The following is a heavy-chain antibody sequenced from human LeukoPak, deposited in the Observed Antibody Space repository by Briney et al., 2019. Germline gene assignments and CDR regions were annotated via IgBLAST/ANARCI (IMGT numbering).Heavy chain of an antibody. V-gene: IGHV4-59*01. CDR1: GFTFSNAW. Sequence: GSLRLSCAASGFTFSNAWMSWVRQAPGKGLEWIGYIYYSGSTNYNPSLKSRVTISVDTSKNQFSLKLSSVTAADTAVYYCARDTRTRTREYYYYYMDVWGKGTTVTVSS. J-gene: IGHJ6*03. D-gene: IGHD2-8*01. CDR3: ARDTRTRTREYYYYYMDV. CDR2: IYYSGST.